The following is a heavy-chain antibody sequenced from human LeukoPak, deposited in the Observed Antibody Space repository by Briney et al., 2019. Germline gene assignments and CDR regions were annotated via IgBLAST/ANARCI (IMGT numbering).Heavy chain of an antibody. Sequence: PSETLSLTCTVSGGSISSYYWSWIRQPPGKGLEWIGYIYYSGSTNYNPSLKSRVTISVDTSKNQFSLKLSSVTAADTAVYYCARAPTIYSSLRYYMDVWGKGTTVTVSS. V-gene: IGHV4-59*08. J-gene: IGHJ6*03. D-gene: IGHD2-21*01. CDR3: ARAPTIYSSLRYYMDV. CDR1: GGSISSYY. CDR2: IYYSGST.